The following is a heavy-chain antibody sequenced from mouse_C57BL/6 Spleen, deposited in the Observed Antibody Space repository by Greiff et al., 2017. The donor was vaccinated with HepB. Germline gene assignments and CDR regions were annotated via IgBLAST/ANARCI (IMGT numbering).Heavy chain of an antibody. CDR2: IDPEDGET. Sequence: VQLKQSGAELVKPGASVKLSCTASGFNIKDYYMHWVKQRTEQGLEWIGRIDPEDGETKYAPKFQGKATITADTSSNTAYLQLSSLTSEDTAVYYCALRRGLTTVDYYAMDYWGQGTSVTVSS. CDR1: GFNIKDYY. V-gene: IGHV14-2*01. CDR3: ALRRGLTTVDYYAMDY. D-gene: IGHD1-1*01. J-gene: IGHJ4*01.